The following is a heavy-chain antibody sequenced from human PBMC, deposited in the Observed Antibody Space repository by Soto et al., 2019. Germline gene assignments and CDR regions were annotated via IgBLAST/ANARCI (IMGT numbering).Heavy chain of an antibody. V-gene: IGHV3-30*18. CDR1: GFTFSSSG. CDR2: TSFDGSSG. CDR3: AKSPPAVAGYFDY. Sequence: QVQLVESAGGVVQPGRSLKLSCAASGFTFSSSGMHWVRQAPGKGLEWVAVTSFDGSSGYYADSVRGRFTISRDNSNNTLYLQMNSLRAEDTAVYYCAKSPPAVAGYFDYWGQGTLVTVSS. D-gene: IGHD6-19*01. J-gene: IGHJ4*02.